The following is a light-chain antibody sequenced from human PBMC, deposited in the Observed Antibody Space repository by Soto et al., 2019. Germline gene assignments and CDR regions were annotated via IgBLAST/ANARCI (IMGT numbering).Light chain of an antibody. CDR1: QTINRIY. V-gene: IGKV3-20*01. CDR3: QQYGSSPIT. Sequence: EIVLTQSPGNLSLSPGERATLPCKASQTINRIYVAWYQQKPGQAPRFLIYRTSDRANGIPGRFSGSGSGTDFTLTISRLEPEDFAIYYCQQYGSSPITFGQGTRLEIK. J-gene: IGKJ5*01. CDR2: RTS.